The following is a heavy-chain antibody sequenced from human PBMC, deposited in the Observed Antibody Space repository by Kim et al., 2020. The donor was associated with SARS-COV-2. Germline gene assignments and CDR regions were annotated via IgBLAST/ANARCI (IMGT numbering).Heavy chain of an antibody. Sequence: SETLSLTCAVYGGSFSGYYWSWIRQPPGKGLEWIGEINHSGSTNYNPSLKSRVTISVDTSKNQFSLKLSSVTAADTAVYYCARGSPDLVLPQQLVRPGVYYYGMDVWGQGTTVTVSS. CDR1: GGSFSGYY. J-gene: IGHJ6*02. V-gene: IGHV4-34*01. D-gene: IGHD6-13*01. CDR3: ARGSPDLVLPQQLVRPGVYYYGMDV. CDR2: INHSGST.